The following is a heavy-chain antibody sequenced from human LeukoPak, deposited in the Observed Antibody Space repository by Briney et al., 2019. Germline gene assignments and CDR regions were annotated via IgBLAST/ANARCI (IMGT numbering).Heavy chain of an antibody. V-gene: IGHV4-4*08. CDR2: IYNSGRT. Sequence: SETLSLTCIVSGVSISNYYWSWIRQPPGEGLEWIGYIYNSGRTSYNPYFKGRVSISADMPRNQVSLRLTSVTAADTAVYYCARGYFYWGQGVLVTVSS. CDR1: GVSISNYY. D-gene: IGHD3-9*01. J-gene: IGHJ4*02. CDR3: ARGYFY.